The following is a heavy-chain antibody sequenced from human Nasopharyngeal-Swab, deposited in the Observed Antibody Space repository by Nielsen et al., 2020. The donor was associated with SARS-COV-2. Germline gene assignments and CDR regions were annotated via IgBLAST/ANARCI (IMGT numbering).Heavy chain of an antibody. CDR2: IRSKTYGGAP. Sequence: GGSLRLSCTTSGFTFGDYAMSWFRQAPGKGLEWVGFIRSKTYGGAPEYAASVKGRFTVSRDGAESIAYLQMNSLQTEDTAVYSCARGNSYGLNEEGYYYYYMDVWGKGTTVTVSS. CDR1: GFTFGDYA. D-gene: IGHD5-18*01. V-gene: IGHV3-49*01. J-gene: IGHJ6*03. CDR3: ARGNSYGLNEEGYYYYYMDV.